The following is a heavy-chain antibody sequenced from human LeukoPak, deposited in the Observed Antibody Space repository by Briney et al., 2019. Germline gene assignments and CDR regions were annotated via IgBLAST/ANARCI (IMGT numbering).Heavy chain of an antibody. CDR3: ARDLEIAVAGTGGY. CDR1: GFTFSSYS. CDR2: ISSSSSYI. D-gene: IGHD6-19*01. V-gene: IGHV3-21*01. Sequence: GGSLRLSCAASGFTFSSYSMNWVRQAPGKGLEWVSSISSSSSYIYYADSVKGRFTISRDNAKNSLYLQMNSLRAEDTAVYYCARDLEIAVAGTGGYWGQGTLVTVSS. J-gene: IGHJ4*02.